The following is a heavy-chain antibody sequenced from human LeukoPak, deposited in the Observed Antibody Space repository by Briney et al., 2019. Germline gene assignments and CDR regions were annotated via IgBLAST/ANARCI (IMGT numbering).Heavy chain of an antibody. CDR3: ASLGGYSGYDSANCFDP. J-gene: IGHJ5*02. CDR2: IHPGDSDT. V-gene: IGHV5-51*01. Sequence: GSSLNISCKGSGYSFTSYWIGWLRQIPGKGLEWVGIIHPGDSDTRYSQSYQGQVTISADKSIGTAYLQWSSLKASDTAMYYCASLGGYSGYDSANCFDPWGQGTLVTVSS. D-gene: IGHD5-12*01. CDR1: GYSFTSYW.